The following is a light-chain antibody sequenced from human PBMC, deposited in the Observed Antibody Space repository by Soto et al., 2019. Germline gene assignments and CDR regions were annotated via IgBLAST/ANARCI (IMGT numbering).Light chain of an antibody. V-gene: IGKV3-11*01. CDR3: QQRSNWPRT. Sequence: EIVMTQSPATLSVSPGERATLSCRASQSVSSNLAWYQQKPGQAPRLLIYDASNRATGIPARFRGSGSGTDFTLTISSLEPEDFAVYYCQQRSNWPRTFGQGTKVDI. CDR2: DAS. CDR1: QSVSSN. J-gene: IGKJ1*01.